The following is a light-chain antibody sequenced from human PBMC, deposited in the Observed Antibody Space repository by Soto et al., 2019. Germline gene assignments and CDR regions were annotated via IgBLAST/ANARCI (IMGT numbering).Light chain of an antibody. V-gene: IGKV3-20*01. CDR1: QSVSSSY. CDR2: GAS. CDR3: QQYGSSPAT. J-gene: IGKJ1*01. Sequence: EIVLTQSPGTLSLSPGEGATLSCRASQSVSSSYLAWYQQKPGQAPRLLIYGASSRATGIPDRFSGSGSGTDFTLTISRLEPEDFAVYYCQQYGSSPATFGQGTRWISN.